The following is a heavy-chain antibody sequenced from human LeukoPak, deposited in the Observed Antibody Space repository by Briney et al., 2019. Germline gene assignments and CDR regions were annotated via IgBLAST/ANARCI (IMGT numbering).Heavy chain of an antibody. CDR2: INANSGGT. V-gene: IGHV1-2*02. CDR3: ARDPQYVDNLGDY. Sequence: ASVNVSCKAPGYTFTDYHMHWVRQAPGQGLEYMGWINANSGGTNYAQNFQGRVTMTRDTSIRTAYMELSRLTSNDTALYYCARDPQYVDNLGDYWGQGTQVTVSS. CDR1: GYTFTDYH. D-gene: IGHD4-23*01. J-gene: IGHJ4*02.